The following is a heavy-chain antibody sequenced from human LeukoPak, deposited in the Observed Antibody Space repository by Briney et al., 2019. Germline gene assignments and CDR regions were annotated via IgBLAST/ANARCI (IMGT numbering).Heavy chain of an antibody. D-gene: IGHD5-24*01. V-gene: IGHV3-48*02. CDR2: ISSSSKI. CDR1: GFTFSSYA. Sequence: GGSLRLSCAASGFTFSSYAMAWVRQAPGKGLEWLSYISSSSKINYADSVKGRFTISRDNAKNSLYLQMNSLRDEDTAVYYCARSANPGVHGFDPWGQGTLVTVSS. CDR3: ARSANPGVHGFDP. J-gene: IGHJ5*02.